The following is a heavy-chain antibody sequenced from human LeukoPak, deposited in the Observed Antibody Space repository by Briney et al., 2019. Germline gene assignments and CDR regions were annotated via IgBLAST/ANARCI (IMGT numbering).Heavy chain of an antibody. J-gene: IGHJ4*02. D-gene: IGHD4-17*01. V-gene: IGHV1-2*02. CDR2: TSPKGAGA. Sequence: ASVKVSCKVSGYTFTDYYIHWVRQAPGQGLEWMGWTSPKGAGAMSAQKFQGRITITGDTSTSTVYMELDRLTFDDTAVYYCARDNYGILDYWGREHWLPSPQ. CDR3: ARDNYGILDY. CDR1: GYTFTDYY.